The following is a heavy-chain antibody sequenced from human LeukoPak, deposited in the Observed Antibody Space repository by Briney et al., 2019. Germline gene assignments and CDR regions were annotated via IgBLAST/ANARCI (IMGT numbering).Heavy chain of an antibody. D-gene: IGHD3-22*01. V-gene: IGHV1-8*01. CDR3: ARGDSMLMWLPPTAHAFDI. CDR2: MNPNSSNT. J-gene: IGHJ3*02. Sequence: ASVKVSCKASGYTFTSYDINWVRQATEQGLEWMGCMNPNSSNTASAKKFQGRVTMTRNTSISKAYMELSSLRYEDTAVYYCARGDSMLMWLPPTAHAFDIWGQGTMVTVSS. CDR1: GYTFTSYD.